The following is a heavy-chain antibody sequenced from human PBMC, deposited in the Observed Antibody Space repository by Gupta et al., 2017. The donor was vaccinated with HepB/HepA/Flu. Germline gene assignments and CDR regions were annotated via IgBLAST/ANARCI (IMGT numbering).Heavy chain of an antibody. CDR3: ASLTFYYGSGPVGAFDI. V-gene: IGHV3-23*01. J-gene: IGHJ3*02. CDR2: ISGSGYNI. Sequence: EVQLLESGGGLVQPGGSLRLSCAASGFPFSSYAMSWVRQAPGKGLEWVSAISGSGYNIYYADSVKGRFTISKDNSKNTLFLQMCSLRAEDTAVYYCASLTFYYGSGPVGAFDIRGQGTMVTVSS. D-gene: IGHD3-10*01. CDR1: GFPFSSYA.